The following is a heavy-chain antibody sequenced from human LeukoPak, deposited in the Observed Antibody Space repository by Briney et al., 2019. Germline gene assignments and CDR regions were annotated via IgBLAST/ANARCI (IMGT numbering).Heavy chain of an antibody. D-gene: IGHD5-18*01. CDR1: GYSFTSYW. J-gene: IGHJ6*02. V-gene: IGHV5-51*01. Sequence: GESLKISCKGSGYSFTSYWIGWVRQMPEKGLEWMGIIYPGDSDTRYSPSFQGQVTISADKSISTAYLQWSSLKASDTAMYYCARHAGGYSYGYFPYYYGMDVWGQGTTVTVSS. CDR3: ARHAGGYSYGYFPYYYGMDV. CDR2: IYPGDSDT.